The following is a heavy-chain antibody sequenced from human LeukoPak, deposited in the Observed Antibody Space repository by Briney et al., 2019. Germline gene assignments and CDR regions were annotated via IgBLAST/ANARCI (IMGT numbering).Heavy chain of an antibody. J-gene: IGHJ4*02. D-gene: IGHD3-22*01. Sequence: SETLSLTCAVYGGSFSGYYWSWIRQPPGKGLEWIGEINHSGSTNYNPSLKSRVTISVDTSKNQFSLKLSSVTAADTAVYYCGRGSRNEAFNYYDSSGYYPKPFDYWGQGTLVTVSS. V-gene: IGHV4-34*01. CDR1: GGSFSGYY. CDR2: INHSGST. CDR3: GRGSRNEAFNYYDSSGYYPKPFDY.